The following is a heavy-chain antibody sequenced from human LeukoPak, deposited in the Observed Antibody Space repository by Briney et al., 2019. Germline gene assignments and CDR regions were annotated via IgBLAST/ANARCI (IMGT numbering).Heavy chain of an antibody. Sequence: GASVKVSCKASGYTFTRQHMHWVRQAPGQGLEWMGIIKSSGGSTTYAQKFQGRVTMTRDTSTGTAYMELSSLRSEDTAMYFCARDSNWSFDYWGQGTLVTVSS. CDR2: IKSSGGST. J-gene: IGHJ4*02. D-gene: IGHD6-13*01. CDR1: GYTFTRQH. V-gene: IGHV1-46*01. CDR3: ARDSNWSFDY.